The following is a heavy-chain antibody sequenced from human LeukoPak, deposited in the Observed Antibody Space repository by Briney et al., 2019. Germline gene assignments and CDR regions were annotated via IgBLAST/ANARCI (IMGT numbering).Heavy chain of an antibody. D-gene: IGHD3-22*01. Sequence: PGGSLRLSCAASGFTVSSNYMSWVRQAPGKGLEWVSVIYSGGSTYYADSVKGRFTISRDNSKNTLYLQMNSLRAEDTAVYYCARSDYYDSSGYAWFDPWGQGTLVTVSS. CDR2: IYSGGST. V-gene: IGHV3-53*01. J-gene: IGHJ5*02. CDR1: GFTVSSNY. CDR3: ARSDYYDSSGYAWFDP.